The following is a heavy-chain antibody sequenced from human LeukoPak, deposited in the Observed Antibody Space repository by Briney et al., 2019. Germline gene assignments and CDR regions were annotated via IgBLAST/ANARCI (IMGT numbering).Heavy chain of an antibody. D-gene: IGHD1-1*01. CDR3: ARQEGGNRNFDY. CDR2: INPNSGGT. V-gene: IGHV1-2*06. CDR1: GYTFTGYY. Sequence: ASVKVSCKASGYTFTGYYMHWVRQAPGQGLEWMGRINPNSGGTNYAQKFQGRVTMTRDTSISTAYMELSRLRSDDTAVYYCARQEGGNRNFDYWGQGTLVTVSS. J-gene: IGHJ4*02.